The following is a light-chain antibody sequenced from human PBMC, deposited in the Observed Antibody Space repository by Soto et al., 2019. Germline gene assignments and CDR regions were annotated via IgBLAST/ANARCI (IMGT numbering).Light chain of an antibody. Sequence: QAVVTQSSSASASLGSSVKLTCTLSSGHSGYIIAWHQQQPGKAPRFLMKLEYSGSYNKGSGLPDRFSGSSSGADRYLTISNLQLEDEADYYCETWDSNTVVFGGGTKLTVL. CDR1: SGHSGYI. CDR2: LEYSGSY. V-gene: IGLV4-60*02. CDR3: ETWDSNTVV. J-gene: IGLJ2*01.